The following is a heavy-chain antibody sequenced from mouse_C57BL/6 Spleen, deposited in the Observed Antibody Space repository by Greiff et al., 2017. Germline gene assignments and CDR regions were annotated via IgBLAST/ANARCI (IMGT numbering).Heavy chain of an antibody. D-gene: IGHD2-3*01. V-gene: IGHV5-17*01. J-gene: IGHJ1*03. Sequence: HLLESGGGLVKPGASLKLSCAASGFTFSDYGMHWVRQAPEKGLEWVAYISSGSSTIYYADTVKGRFTISRDNANNTLFLQMTSLRSEDTAMYYCASYDGYSYWYFDGWGTGTTVTVSS. CDR1: GFTFSDYG. CDR2: ISSGSSTI. CDR3: ASYDGYSYWYFDG.